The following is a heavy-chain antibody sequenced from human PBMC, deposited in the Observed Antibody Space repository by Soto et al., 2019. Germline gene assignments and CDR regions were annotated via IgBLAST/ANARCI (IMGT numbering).Heavy chain of an antibody. CDR1: GVNVWNLG. V-gene: IGHV3-33*01. CDR2: ISNDENIK. CDR3: ARGLRGVLYY. Sequence: SLRLSSVASGVNVWNLGMHWVRQAPGKGLEWLTVISNDENIKQDSVRGRFAIARDNSKNTLYLHLTSLRAEDTAIYYCARGLRGVLYYWGQGTLVTVSS. J-gene: IGHJ4*02. D-gene: IGHD5-12*01.